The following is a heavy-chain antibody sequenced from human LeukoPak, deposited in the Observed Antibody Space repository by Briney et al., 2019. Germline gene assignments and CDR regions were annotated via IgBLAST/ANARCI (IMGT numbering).Heavy chain of an antibody. CDR3: AKDPGSPPMGY. D-gene: IGHD3-16*01. CDR1: GFTFSSYA. V-gene: IGHV3-23*01. CDR2: ISGSGGST. Sequence: GGSLRLSCAASGFTFSSYAMSWVRQAPGKGLEWVSAISGSGGSTYYAGSVKGRFTISRDNSKNTLYLQMSSLRAEDTAVYYCAKDPGSPPMGYWGQGTLVTVSS. J-gene: IGHJ4*02.